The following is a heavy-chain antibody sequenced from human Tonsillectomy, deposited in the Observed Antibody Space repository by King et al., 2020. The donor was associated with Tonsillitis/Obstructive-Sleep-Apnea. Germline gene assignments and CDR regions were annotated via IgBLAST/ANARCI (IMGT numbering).Heavy chain of an antibody. J-gene: IGHJ4*02. CDR3: AKAILSGLGYHFDY. V-gene: IGHV3-43*02. CDR2: ISGDGSST. Sequence: VQLVESGGGVVQPGGSLRLSCEASGFTFDDYAIHWVRQPPGKGLEWVSLISGDGSSTYYADSVKGRFTISRDNSKNSLYLQMNSLRTEDTAFYFCAKAILSGLGYHFDYWGQGTLVTVSA. CDR1: GFTFDDYA. D-gene: IGHD5-12*01.